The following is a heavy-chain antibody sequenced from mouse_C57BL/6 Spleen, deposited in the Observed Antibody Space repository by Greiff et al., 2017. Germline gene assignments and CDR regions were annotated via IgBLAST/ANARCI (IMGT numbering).Heavy chain of an antibody. CDR2: ILPGSGST. CDR1: GYTFTGYW. D-gene: IGHD1-1*01. Sequence: LMEPGASVKLSCKATGYTFTGYWIEWVKQRPGHGLEWIGEILPGSGSTNYNEKFKGKATFTADTSSNTAYMQLSSLTTEDSAIYYCARSPSYYYGSSPYAMDYWGQGTSVTVSS. V-gene: IGHV1-9*01. CDR3: ARSPSYYYGSSPYAMDY. J-gene: IGHJ4*01.